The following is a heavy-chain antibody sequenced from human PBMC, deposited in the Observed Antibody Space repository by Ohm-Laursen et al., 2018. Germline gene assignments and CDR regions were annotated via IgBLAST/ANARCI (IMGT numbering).Heavy chain of an antibody. Sequence: SDTLSLTCTVSGGSVRGSRYYWSWIRQPAGKGLEWIGRIYTSGSTNYNPSLKSRVTMSVDTSKNQFSLKLSSVTAADTAVYYCARDTEYCSSTSCYNYFDYWGQGTLVTVSS. V-gene: IGHV4-61*02. J-gene: IGHJ4*02. CDR3: ARDTEYCSSTSCYNYFDY. CDR2: IYTSGST. D-gene: IGHD2-2*02. CDR1: GGSVRGSRYY.